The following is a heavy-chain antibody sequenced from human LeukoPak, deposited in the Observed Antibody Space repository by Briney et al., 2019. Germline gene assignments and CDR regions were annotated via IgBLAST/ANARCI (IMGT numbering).Heavy chain of an antibody. V-gene: IGHV3-21*01. Sequence: GESLRLSCVASGFSLSNYIMSWVRQAPGKGLEWVSTVSSSGSYTYYADSVKGRFTISRDNAKNSLYLQMNSLRAEDTAVYYCARSSGGIFDYWGQGTLVTVSS. D-gene: IGHD2-15*01. CDR2: VSSSGSYT. CDR3: ARSSGGIFDY. CDR1: GFSLSNYI. J-gene: IGHJ4*02.